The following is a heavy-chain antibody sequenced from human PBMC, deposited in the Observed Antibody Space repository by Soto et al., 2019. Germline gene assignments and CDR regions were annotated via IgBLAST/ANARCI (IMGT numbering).Heavy chain of an antibody. CDR3: ARDRTDSGYYTNWLDP. V-gene: IGHV1-69*06. J-gene: IGHJ5*02. Sequence: QVHLMQSGAEVKKPGSSVKVSCKASGGTFGSDAITWVRQAPGQGLEWVGRIIPIFGTTNYAQILQGRVTISADKSTLTSYMELHSLTSDDTALYYCARDRTDSGYYTNWLDPWGQGTQVTVSS. CDR1: GGTFGSDA. CDR2: IIPIFGTT. D-gene: IGHD3-22*01.